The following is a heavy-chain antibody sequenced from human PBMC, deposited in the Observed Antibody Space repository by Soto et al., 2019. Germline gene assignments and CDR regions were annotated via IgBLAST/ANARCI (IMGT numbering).Heavy chain of an antibody. CDR3: ARDVSSDTTGFRGYDL. D-gene: IGHD3-10*01. J-gene: IGHJ4*02. CDR1: GGTVSSYA. V-gene: IGHV1-69*01. Sequence: QLHLVQSGAEVKKAGSSVKVSCKASGGTVSSYAITWVRQAPGKGLEWMGVFIPIFVSAHYAPKFQGRMTITADESTSTAYMELSGVTSEDTVIYYCARDVSSDTTGFRGYDLWGQGTQVTVSS. CDR2: FIPIFVSA.